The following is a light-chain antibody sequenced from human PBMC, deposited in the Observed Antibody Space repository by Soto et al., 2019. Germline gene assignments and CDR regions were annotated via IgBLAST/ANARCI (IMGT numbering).Light chain of an antibody. V-gene: IGKV4-1*01. J-gene: IGKJ2*01. Sequence: DIVMTQSPDSLAVSLGERATINCKSSQSLLYSSNNKNYLAWYQQKPGQPPKLLISWASTRGSGVPDRFSGSGSGTDFTLTISSLQAEDVAVYFCQQHYSSPYTFGQGTKLEIK. CDR2: WAS. CDR1: QSLLYSSNNKNY. CDR3: QQHYSSPYT.